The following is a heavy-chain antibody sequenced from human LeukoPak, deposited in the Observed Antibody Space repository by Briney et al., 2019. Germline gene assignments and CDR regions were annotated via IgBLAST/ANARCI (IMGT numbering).Heavy chain of an antibody. CDR3: AKDFDSSGYHAFDY. D-gene: IGHD3-22*01. J-gene: IGHJ4*02. CDR2: ISWNSGSI. CDR1: GFTFSSYA. Sequence: GGSLRLSCAASGFTFSSYAMHWVRQAPGKGLEWVSGISWNSGSIGYADSVKGRFTISRDNAKNSLYLQMNSLRAEDTALYYCAKDFDSSGYHAFDYWGQGTLVTVSS. V-gene: IGHV3-9*01.